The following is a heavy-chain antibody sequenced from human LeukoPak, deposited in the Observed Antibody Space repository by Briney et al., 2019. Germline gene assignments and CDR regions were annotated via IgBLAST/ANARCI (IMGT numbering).Heavy chain of an antibody. J-gene: IGHJ4*02. CDR1: GYTLTELS. V-gene: IGHV1-24*01. CDR2: FDPEDGET. CDR3: ATDVAYCGGDCYSFDY. Sequence: ASVKVSCKVSGYTLTELSMHWVRQAPGKGLEWMGGFDPEDGETIYAQKFQGRVTMTEDTSTDTAYMELSSLRSEDTAVYYCATDVAYCGGDCYSFDYWGQGTLVTVSS. D-gene: IGHD2-21*02.